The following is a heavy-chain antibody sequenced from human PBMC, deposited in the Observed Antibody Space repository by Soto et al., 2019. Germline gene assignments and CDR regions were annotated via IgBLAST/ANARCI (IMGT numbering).Heavy chain of an antibody. D-gene: IGHD3-10*01. CDR3: ARLWFGKPPGYLDY. V-gene: IGHV4-4*07. CDR1: GGSIRNYY. Sequence: QVQLQESGPGLVKPSETLSLTCSVSGGSIRNYYWNWIRRPAGKGLEWIGRIYTSGTSDYNPSLKSRVTMSADTSKNQLSLRLSSVTAADSAVYYCARLWFGKPPGYLDYWGQGIRVTISS. CDR2: IYTSGTS. J-gene: IGHJ4*02.